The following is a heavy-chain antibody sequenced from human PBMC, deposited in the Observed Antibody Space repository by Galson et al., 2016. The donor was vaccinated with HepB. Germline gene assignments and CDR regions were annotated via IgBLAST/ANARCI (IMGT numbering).Heavy chain of an antibody. D-gene: IGHD2/OR15-2a*01. CDR3: ARVVIVPPGDRDPYYGMDV. J-gene: IGHJ6*02. V-gene: IGHV3-74*01. Sequence: SLRLSCAASGFTFRTSWMHWVRQVPGKGLVWVSRVFSDGSYIDYADSVKGRFTISRDNANDMLYLQMNSLRAEDTAVYYCARVVIVPPGDRDPYYGMDVWGQGTLVTVSS. CDR2: VFSDGSYI. CDR1: GFTFRTSW.